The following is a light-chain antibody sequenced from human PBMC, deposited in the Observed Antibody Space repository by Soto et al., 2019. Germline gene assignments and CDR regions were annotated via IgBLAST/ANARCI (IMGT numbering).Light chain of an antibody. CDR3: MQATQLPHT. CDR2: MIS. J-gene: IGKJ2*01. V-gene: IGKV2-24*01. Sequence: DIVLTPTPLSSPVTLGQPASISCRSSQTIVHSGGDTYLSWLQQRPGQPPRLLIYMISNRLSGVPDRFSGSGAGTDFTLRISRVEAEDVGVYYCMQATQLPHTFGQGTKLEIK. CDR1: QTIVHSGGDTY.